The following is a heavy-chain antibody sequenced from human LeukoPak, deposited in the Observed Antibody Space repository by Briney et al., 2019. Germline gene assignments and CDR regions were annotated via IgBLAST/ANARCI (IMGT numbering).Heavy chain of an antibody. J-gene: IGHJ4*02. V-gene: IGHV1-46*01. CDR3: ARAIAAGGYYFDY. CDR2: INPSGGST. CDR1: GYTFSSYY. Sequence: GASVKVSCKAFGYTFSSYYMYWVRRAPGQGLEWMGTINPSGGSTRFAQKFQGRISMTRDMSTTTVFMELTSLTSDDTAEYYCARAIAAGGYYFDYWGQGTLVTVSS. D-gene: IGHD2-15*01.